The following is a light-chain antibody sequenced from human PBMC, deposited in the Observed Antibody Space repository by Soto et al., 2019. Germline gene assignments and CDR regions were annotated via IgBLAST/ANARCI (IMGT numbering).Light chain of an antibody. Sequence: QSALTQPASVSGSPGQSITISCTGTSSDVGHYNYVSWYQQYPGKAPKLMIYDVSNRPSGVSNRFSGSKSGNTASLTISGLQAEDEADYYCSSYTSSSTLCVFGTGTKLTVL. CDR1: SSDVGHYNY. J-gene: IGLJ1*01. CDR3: SSYTSSSTLCV. V-gene: IGLV2-14*01. CDR2: DVS.